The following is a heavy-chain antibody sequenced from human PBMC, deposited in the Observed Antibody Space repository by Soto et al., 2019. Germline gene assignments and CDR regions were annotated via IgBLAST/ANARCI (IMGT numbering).Heavy chain of an antibody. J-gene: IGHJ3*02. CDR3: ARGFEGYCSGGTCSIGSAFDI. CDR1: GYTFTSYD. D-gene: IGHD2-15*01. CDR2: MNPNSGNT. V-gene: IGHV1-8*01. Sequence: GGSVKVSCKASGYTFTSYDINWVRQATGQGIEWMGWMNPNSGNTGYAQKFQGRVTMTRNTSISTAYMELSSLRSEDTAVYYCARGFEGYCSGGTCSIGSAFDIWGQGTMVTVSS.